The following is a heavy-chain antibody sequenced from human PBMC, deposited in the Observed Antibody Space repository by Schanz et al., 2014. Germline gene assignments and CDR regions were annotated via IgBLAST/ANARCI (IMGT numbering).Heavy chain of an antibody. J-gene: IGHJ4*02. CDR1: GFTLSDAW. CDR2: IKSRIHGGTT. D-gene: IGHD6-13*01. V-gene: IGHV3-15*01. CDR3: TTAHYSSNYETLDY. Sequence: EVQLVESGGGLVKPGGSLRLSCAVSGFTLSDAWMSWVRQAPGKGLEWVGRIKSRIHGGTTDYAAPVKGRFTISRDDSKHTVYLQMDSLKTEDTALYYCTTAHYSSNYETLDYWGQGTLVTVSS.